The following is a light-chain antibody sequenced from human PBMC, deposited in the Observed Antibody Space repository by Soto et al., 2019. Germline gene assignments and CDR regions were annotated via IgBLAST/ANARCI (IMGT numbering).Light chain of an antibody. CDR3: QQRSNWPCT. J-gene: IGKJ1*01. CDR1: QSVRNQ. CDR2: DSS. V-gene: IGKV3-11*01. Sequence: EIVLTQSPATLSLSPGERATLSCRASQSVRNQLAWYQQKPGQAPRLLIYDSSNRATGIPGRFSGSGSGTEFGLTLSSLEPEDFTVYSCQQRSNWPCTFGQRTQVEIK.